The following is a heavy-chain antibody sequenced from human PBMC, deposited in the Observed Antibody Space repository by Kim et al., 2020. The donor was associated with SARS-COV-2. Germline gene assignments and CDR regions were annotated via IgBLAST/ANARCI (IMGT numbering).Heavy chain of an antibody. CDR3: VKALVGQLLQPGYAFDI. CDR2: ISSNGGST. J-gene: IGHJ3*02. CDR1: GFTFSSYA. V-gene: IGHV3-64D*06. Sequence: GGSLRLSCSASGFTFSSYAMHWVRQAPGKGLEYVSAISSNGGSTYYADSVKGRFTISRDNSKNTLYLQMSSLRAEDTAVYYCVKALVGQLLQPGYAFDIWGQGTMVTVSS. D-gene: IGHD2-2*01.